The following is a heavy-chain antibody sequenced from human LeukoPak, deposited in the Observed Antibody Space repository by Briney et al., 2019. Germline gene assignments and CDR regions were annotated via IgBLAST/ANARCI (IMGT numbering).Heavy chain of an antibody. Sequence: SETLSLTCTVSGGSISSSSYYWGWLRQPPGKGLEWIGSIYYSGCTYYNPSLKCRVTISVDTSKNQFSLKLSSVTAADTAVYYCAREMASVYYDSSGPLDYWGQGTLVTVSS. J-gene: IGHJ4*02. CDR1: GGSISSSSYY. CDR2: IYYSGCT. CDR3: AREMASVYYDSSGPLDY. D-gene: IGHD3-22*01. V-gene: IGHV4-39*07.